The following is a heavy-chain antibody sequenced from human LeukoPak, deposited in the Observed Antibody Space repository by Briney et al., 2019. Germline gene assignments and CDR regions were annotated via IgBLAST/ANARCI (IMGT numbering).Heavy chain of an antibody. Sequence: GESLRLSCAASGFTFSSYWMSWVRQAPGKGLEWVSAISGSGGSTYYADSVKGRFTISRDNSKNTLYLQMNSLRAEDTAVYYCAKGTYCSSTSCYYYYMDVWGKGTTVTVSS. CDR3: AKGTYCSSTSCYYYYMDV. CDR1: GFTFSSYW. D-gene: IGHD2-2*01. CDR2: ISGSGGST. V-gene: IGHV3-23*01. J-gene: IGHJ6*03.